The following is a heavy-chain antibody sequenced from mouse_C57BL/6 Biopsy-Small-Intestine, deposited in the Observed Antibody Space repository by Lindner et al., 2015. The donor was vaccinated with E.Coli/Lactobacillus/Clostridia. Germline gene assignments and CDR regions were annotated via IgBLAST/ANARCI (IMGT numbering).Heavy chain of an antibody. V-gene: IGHV1-59*01. D-gene: IGHD2-13*01. CDR3: ARGGYGDHFDY. J-gene: IGHJ4*01. CDR2: INPTGGST. Sequence: SVKVSCKASGYTFTSYYMHWVRRAPGQGLEWMGVINPTGGSTNYAQSFQGRVTMTRDTSTSTVYMDLSSLRSEDTAVYYCARGGYGDHFDYWGQGTLVTVSS. CDR1: GYTFTSYY.